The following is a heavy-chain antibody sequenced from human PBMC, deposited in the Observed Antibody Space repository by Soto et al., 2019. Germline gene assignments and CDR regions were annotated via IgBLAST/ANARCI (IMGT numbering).Heavy chain of an antibody. D-gene: IGHD6-6*01. V-gene: IGHV6-1*01. CDR3: AKSSIAARPPWGDYYYYGMDV. CDR1: GDSVSSNSAA. Sequence: QSQTLSLTCAISGDSVSSNSAAWNWIRQSPSRGLEWLGRTYYRSKWYNDYAVSVKSRITINPDTSKNQFSLQLNSVTPEDTAVYYCAKSSIAARPPWGDYYYYGMDVWGQGTTVTVSS. J-gene: IGHJ6*02. CDR2: TYYRSKWYN.